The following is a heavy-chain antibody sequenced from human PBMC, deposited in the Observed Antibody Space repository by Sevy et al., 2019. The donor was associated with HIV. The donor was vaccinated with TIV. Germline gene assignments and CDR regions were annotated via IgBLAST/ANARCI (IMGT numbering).Heavy chain of an antibody. D-gene: IGHD3-10*01. Sequence: ASVKVSCKASGYTFTNYEINWVRQATGQGLEWMGRMNPNSGETGHEPQFHARVTMTRNTSLKIAYMELSSLTSDDTAVYYYAGDEQRPYYYGSGNMGHWGQGTLVTVSS. CDR3: AGDEQRPYYYGSGNMGH. J-gene: IGHJ4*02. CDR2: MNPNSGET. CDR1: GYTFTNYE. V-gene: IGHV1-8*01.